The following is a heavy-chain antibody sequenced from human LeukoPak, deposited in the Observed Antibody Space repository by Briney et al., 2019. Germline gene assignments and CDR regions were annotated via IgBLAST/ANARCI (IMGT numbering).Heavy chain of an antibody. CDR3: ARDLYYYDSSGYAFDI. J-gene: IGHJ3*02. V-gene: IGHV3-66*01. CDR1: GFTVSSNY. D-gene: IGHD3-22*01. CDR2: IYSGGST. Sequence: PGGSLRLSCAAFGFTVSSNYMSWVRQAPGKGLEWVSVIYSGGSTYYADSVKGRFTISRDNSKNTLYLQMNSLRAEDTAVYYCARDLYYYDSSGYAFDIWGQGTMVTVSS.